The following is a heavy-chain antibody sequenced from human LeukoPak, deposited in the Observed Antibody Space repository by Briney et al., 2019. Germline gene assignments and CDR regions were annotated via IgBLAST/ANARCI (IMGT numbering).Heavy chain of an antibody. Sequence: KSGGSLRLSCAASGFTFSDYYMSWIRQAPGKGLEWVSYISSSGSTIYYADSVKGRFTISRDNAKNSLYLQMNSLRAEDTAVYYCARDSCYGGRCHFDYWGQGTLVTVSS. D-gene: IGHD2-2*01. V-gene: IGHV3-11*04. CDR2: ISSSGSTI. J-gene: IGHJ4*02. CDR3: ARDSCYGGRCHFDY. CDR1: GFTFSDYY.